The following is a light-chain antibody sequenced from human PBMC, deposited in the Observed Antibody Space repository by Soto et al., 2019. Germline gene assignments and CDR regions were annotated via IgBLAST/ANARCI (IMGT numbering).Light chain of an antibody. CDR2: DAS. V-gene: IGKV3-11*01. CDR1: QSVSSY. J-gene: IGKJ2*01. CDR3: QHRSNWPMYT. Sequence: EIVLTQSPATLSLSPGERATLSCRASQSVSSYLAWYQQKPGQAPRLLIYDASNRATGIPARFSGSGSGTDFTLTISSLETEDLAVYYCQHRSNWPMYTFGQGTKLEIK.